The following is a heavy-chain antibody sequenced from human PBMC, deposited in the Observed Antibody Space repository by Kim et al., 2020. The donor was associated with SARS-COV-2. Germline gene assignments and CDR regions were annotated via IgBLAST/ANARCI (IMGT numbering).Heavy chain of an antibody. D-gene: IGHD2-2*01. CDR1: GGSISSGGYY. J-gene: IGHJ6*02. CDR3: ARGQYQLLPSFVYYYYGMDV. V-gene: IGHV4-31*03. Sequence: SETLSLTCTVSGGSISSGGYYWSWIRQHPGKGLEWIGYIYYSGSTYYNPSLKSRVTISVDTSKNQFSLKLSSVTAADTAVYYCARGQYQLLPSFVYYYYGMDVWGQGTTVTVSS. CDR2: IYYSGST.